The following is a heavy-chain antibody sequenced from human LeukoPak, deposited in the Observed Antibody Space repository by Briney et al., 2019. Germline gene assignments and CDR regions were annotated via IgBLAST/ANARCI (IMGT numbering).Heavy chain of an antibody. Sequence: SETLSLTCSVSGGSISGHYWTWIRQPPGKGLEWIGQIHYTRKPDYNPSLKSRITISVDTSKNQVSLQVSSVTAADSAIYYCARFGVDYDMDVWGHGTTVTVFS. D-gene: IGHD3-16*01. CDR3: ARFGVDYDMDV. CDR1: GGSISGHY. J-gene: IGHJ6*02. V-gene: IGHV4-59*11. CDR2: IHYTRKP.